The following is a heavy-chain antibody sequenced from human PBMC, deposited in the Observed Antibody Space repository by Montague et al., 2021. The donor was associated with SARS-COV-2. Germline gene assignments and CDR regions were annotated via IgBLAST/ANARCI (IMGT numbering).Heavy chain of an antibody. V-gene: IGHV3-7*01. CDR3: ARDHFSSSWYGRPYYYYYGMDV. CDR1: GFTFSSYW. Sequence: SLRLSCAASGFTFSSYWMSWVRQAPGKGLEWVANIKQDGSEKYYVDSVKGRFTISRDNAKNSLYLQMNSLRAEDTAVYYCARDHFSSSWYGRPYYYYYGMDVWGQGTTVTVSS. D-gene: IGHD6-13*01. J-gene: IGHJ6*02. CDR2: IKQDGSEK.